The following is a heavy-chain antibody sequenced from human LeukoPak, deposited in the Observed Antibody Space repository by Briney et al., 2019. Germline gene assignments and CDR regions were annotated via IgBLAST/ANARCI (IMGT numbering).Heavy chain of an antibody. Sequence: TGGSLRLSCAASGFTFSSYWMSWVRQAPGKGLEWVTNIKQDGSEKYYVDSVKGRFTISRDNAKNSLYLQMNSLRAEDTAVYYCARVVHNVVVTPPRGGAFDIWGQGTMVTVSS. V-gene: IGHV3-7*01. CDR2: IKQDGSEK. CDR1: GFTFSSYW. D-gene: IGHD2-21*02. CDR3: ARVVHNVVVTPPRGGAFDI. J-gene: IGHJ3*02.